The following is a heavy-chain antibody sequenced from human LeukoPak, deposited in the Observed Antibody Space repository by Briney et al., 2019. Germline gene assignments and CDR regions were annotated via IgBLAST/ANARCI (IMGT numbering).Heavy chain of an antibody. CDR3: VRDGYSYGFMLAFDI. CDR1: GFKLNSYW. D-gene: IGHD5-18*01. J-gene: IGHJ3*02. CDR2: INSDGSRT. Sequence: PGGSLRLSCAASGFKLNSYWMHWVRQAPGKGLVWVSRINSDGSRTSYADSVKGRFTISRDSAKNTLYLQMNSLRAEDTAVYYCVRDGYSYGFMLAFDIWGLGTRVTVSS. V-gene: IGHV3-74*01.